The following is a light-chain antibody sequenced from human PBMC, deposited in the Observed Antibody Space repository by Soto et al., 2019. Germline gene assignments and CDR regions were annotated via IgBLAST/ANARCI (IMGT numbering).Light chain of an antibody. CDR3: QQYHNWPPIT. V-gene: IGKV3-15*01. J-gene: IGKJ5*01. CDR1: QSVSSSY. Sequence: VLTQYPVTLSLSPGERATLSCRGSQSVSSSYLAWYQQKRGQAPRLLIYGASTRASGIPARFSGSGSETDVTLTIISLQSEDSAVYYCQQYHNWPPITFGQGTRLEIK. CDR2: GAS.